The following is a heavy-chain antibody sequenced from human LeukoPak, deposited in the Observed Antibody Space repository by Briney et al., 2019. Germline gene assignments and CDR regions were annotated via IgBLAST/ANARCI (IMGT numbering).Heavy chain of an antibody. CDR2: INAGNGNT. CDR1: GYTFTSYA. D-gene: IGHD1/OR15-1a*01. CDR3: AGEEHRRGAFDI. Sequence: ASVKVSCKASGYTFTSYAMHWVRQAPGQRLEWMGWINAGNGNTKYSQKFQGRVTITRDTSASTAYMELSSLRSEDTAVYYCAGEEHRRGAFDIWGQGTMVTVSS. J-gene: IGHJ3*02. V-gene: IGHV1-3*01.